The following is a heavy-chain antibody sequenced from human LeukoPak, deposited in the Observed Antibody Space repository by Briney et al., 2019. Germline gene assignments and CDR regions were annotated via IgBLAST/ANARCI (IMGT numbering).Heavy chain of an antibody. CDR2: IKQDGSEK. Sequence: PGGSLGLSCAASGFTFSSYWMSWVRQAPGKGLEWVANIKQDGSEKYYVDSVKGRFTIPRDNAKNSLYLQMNSLRAEDTAVYYCAELGITMIGGVWGKGTTVTISS. CDR3: AELGITMIGGV. CDR1: GFTFSSYW. D-gene: IGHD3-10*02. V-gene: IGHV3-7*01. J-gene: IGHJ6*04.